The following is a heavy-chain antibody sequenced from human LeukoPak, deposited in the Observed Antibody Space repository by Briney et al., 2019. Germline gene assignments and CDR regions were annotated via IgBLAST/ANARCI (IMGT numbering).Heavy chain of an antibody. D-gene: IGHD6-13*01. CDR1: GFTLSSYG. Sequence: GGSLRLSCAASGFTLSSYGMHWVRLAPGKGLEWVAFLRDDGSKIYYADSMKGRFTISRDKPKNTLYLQMNSLRTEDTAVYYCARGAARSHYYYMDVWGKGTTVTISS. CDR3: ARGAARSHYYYMDV. CDR2: LRDDGSKI. V-gene: IGHV3-30*02. J-gene: IGHJ6*03.